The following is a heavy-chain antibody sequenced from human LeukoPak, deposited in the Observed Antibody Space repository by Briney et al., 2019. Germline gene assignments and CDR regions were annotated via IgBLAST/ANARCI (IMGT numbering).Heavy chain of an antibody. CDR2: ISSSSSYI. D-gene: IGHD3-3*02. CDR3: ARDSIRPYYYYMDV. Sequence: PGGSLRLSCAASGFTFSSYSMNWVRQAPGKGLEWVSSISSSSSYIYYADSVKGRFTISRDNAKNSLYLQMNSLRAEDTAVYYCARDSIRPYYYYMDVWGKGTTVTISS. CDR1: GFTFSSYS. J-gene: IGHJ6*03. V-gene: IGHV3-21*01.